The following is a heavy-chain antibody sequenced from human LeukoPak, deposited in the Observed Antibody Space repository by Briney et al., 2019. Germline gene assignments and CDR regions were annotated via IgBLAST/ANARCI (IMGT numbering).Heavy chain of an antibody. CDR2: IIPIFGTA. J-gene: IGHJ4*02. D-gene: IGHD3-9*01. CDR3: ATRYYDILTGYYPFDY. CDR1: GGTFSSYA. Sequence: SVKVSCKASGGTFSSYAISWVRQAPGQGLEWMGGIIPIFGTANYAQKFQGRVTITADKSTSTAYMELSSLRSEDTAVYYCATRYYDILTGYYPFDYWGQGTLVTVSS. V-gene: IGHV1-69*06.